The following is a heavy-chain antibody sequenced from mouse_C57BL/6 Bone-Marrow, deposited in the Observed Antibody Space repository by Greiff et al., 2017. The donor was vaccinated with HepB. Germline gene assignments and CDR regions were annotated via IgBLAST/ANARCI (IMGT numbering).Heavy chain of an antibody. D-gene: IGHD2-1*01. CDR2: IWGGGST. J-gene: IGHJ4*01. V-gene: IGHV2-9*01. CDR1: GFSLTSYG. CDR3: AKREGSIYYGNYNYYAMDY. Sequence: VKLVESGPGLVAPSQSLSITCTVSGFSLTSYGVDWVRQPPGKGLEWLGVIWGGGSTNYNSALMSRLSISKDNSKSQVFLKMNSLQTDDTAMYYCAKREGSIYYGNYNYYAMDYWGQGTSVTVSS.